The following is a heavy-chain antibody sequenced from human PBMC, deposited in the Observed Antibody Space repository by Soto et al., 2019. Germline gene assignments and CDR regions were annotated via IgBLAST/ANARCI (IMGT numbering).Heavy chain of an antibody. CDR1: GCNFSSYA. CDR2: ISGSGGST. J-gene: IGHJ6*02. V-gene: IGHV3-23*01. CDR3: AKDRFTLPTGWDHFDWCYYYGIGV. D-gene: IGHD3-9*01. Sequence: GGSLRLSWAASGCNFSSYAMSWVRQATGKGLEWVSAISGSGGSTYYADSVKGRFTISRHNSKNPLYLQMNSLRAEDTAVYYCAKDRFTLPTGWDHFDWCYYYGIGVWGQGTSGTVS.